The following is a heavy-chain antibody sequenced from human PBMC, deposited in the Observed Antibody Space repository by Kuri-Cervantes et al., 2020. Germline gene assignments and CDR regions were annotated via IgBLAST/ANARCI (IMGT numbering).Heavy chain of an antibody. D-gene: IGHD2-15*01. CDR3: AREVGSGGSCYSDY. CDR2: IYYSGST. V-gene: IGHV4-59*13. Sequence: GSLRLSCTVSSYSINSGYYWGWIRQPPGKGLEWIGYIYYSGSTNYNPSLKSRVTISVDTSKNQFSLKLSSVTAADTAVYYCAREVGSGGSCYSDYWGQGTLVTVSS. J-gene: IGHJ4*02. CDR1: SYSINSGYY.